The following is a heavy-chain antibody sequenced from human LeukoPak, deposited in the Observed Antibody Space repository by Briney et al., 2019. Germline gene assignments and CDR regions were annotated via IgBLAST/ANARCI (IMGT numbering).Heavy chain of an antibody. CDR2: IIPIVGIA. CDR1: GGTFSRYA. V-gene: IGHV1-69*04. Sequence: ASVKVSCEASGGTFSRYAISWVRQAPGQGLEWMGRIIPIVGIANFAQKFQGRVTITSDKSTSTAYIDLSSRRSGDTAVYSCARGSSVTTRYVYWGQGTLVTVSS. CDR3: ARGSSVTTRYVY. D-gene: IGHD4-17*01. J-gene: IGHJ4*02.